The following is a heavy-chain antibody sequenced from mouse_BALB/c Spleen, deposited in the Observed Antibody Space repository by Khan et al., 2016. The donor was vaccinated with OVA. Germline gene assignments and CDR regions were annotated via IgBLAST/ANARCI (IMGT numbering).Heavy chain of an antibody. Sequence: LVESGGGLVRPGGSPKLSCAASGFTFRSYAMSWVRQTPEKRLEWVASISSGGSTYYPDSVKGRFTISRDNARNILYLQMSSLRSEDTAMYYCARPGTTGWYFDVWGAGTTVTVSS. V-gene: IGHV5-6-5*01. D-gene: IGHD1-1*01. CDR1: GFTFRSYA. J-gene: IGHJ1*01. CDR2: ISSGGST. CDR3: ARPGTTGWYFDV.